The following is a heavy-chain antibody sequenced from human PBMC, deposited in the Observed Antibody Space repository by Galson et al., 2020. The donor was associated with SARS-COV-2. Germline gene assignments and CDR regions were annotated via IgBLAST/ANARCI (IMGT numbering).Heavy chain of an antibody. V-gene: IGHV3-30*18. Sequence: GGSLRLSCAASGFSLSSYGMHWVRQAPGKGLEWVAIISYDGSSKHYGDSVKGRFAISRDISKNTLFLEMNSLRAEDTAVYYCAKDAAREFATHYFDSWGQGTLVAVS. J-gene: IGHJ4*02. CDR3: AKDAAREFATHYFDS. CDR2: ISYDGSSK. CDR1: GFSLSSYG. D-gene: IGHD2-15*01.